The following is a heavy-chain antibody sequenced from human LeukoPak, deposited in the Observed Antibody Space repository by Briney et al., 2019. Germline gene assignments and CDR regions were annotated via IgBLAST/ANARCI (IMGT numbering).Heavy chain of an antibody. J-gene: IGHJ4*02. Sequence: GGSLRLSCAASGFTLSSYWMHWVRQPPGKGRVWVSRINRDGSSTSYADSVKGRFTVSRDNAKNTLYLQMSSLRAEDTAVYFCAWGSYYSFSDCWGQGTLVTVSS. D-gene: IGHD1-26*01. CDR3: AWGSYYSFSDC. CDR1: GFTLSSYW. CDR2: INRDGSST. V-gene: IGHV3-74*01.